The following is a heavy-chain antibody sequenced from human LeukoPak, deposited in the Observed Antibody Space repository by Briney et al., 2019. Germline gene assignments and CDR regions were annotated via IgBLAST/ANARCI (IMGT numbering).Heavy chain of an antibody. CDR2: IYPSDSDT. D-gene: IGHD3-10*01. CDR3: ATYGSGTTDEIDY. V-gene: IGHV5-51*01. CDR1: GYRFTSYW. Sequence: GESLKISCKGSGYRFTSYWIGWVRQMPGKGLEWMGIIYPSDSDTRYSPSFQGQVTISADKSISTAYLQWSSLKASDTAMYYCATYGSGTTDEIDYWGQGTLVTVSS. J-gene: IGHJ4*02.